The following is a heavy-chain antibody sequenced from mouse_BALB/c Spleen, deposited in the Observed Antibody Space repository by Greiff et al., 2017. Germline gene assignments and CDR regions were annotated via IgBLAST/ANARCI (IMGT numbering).Heavy chain of an antibody. J-gene: IGHJ4*01. D-gene: IGHD2-14*01. Sequence: EVKLLESGPDLVHPSQSLSLTCTVTGHFITRVYSWHWIRQFPGNKLEWMGYIHYSGSTNYNPSLKSRISITRDTSKNQFFLQLNSETTEDTATFYCVYYRYDGYYAMDYWGQGTSVTVSS. CDR3: VYYRYDGYYAMDY. V-gene: IGHV3-1*02. CDR2: IHYSGST. CDR1: GHFITRVYS.